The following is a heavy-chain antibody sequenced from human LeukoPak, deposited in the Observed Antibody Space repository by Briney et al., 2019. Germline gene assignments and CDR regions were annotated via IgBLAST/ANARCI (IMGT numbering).Heavy chain of an antibody. V-gene: IGHV1-2*02. Sequence: ASVNVSYTASGYTFTVYYMHWVRQAPGQGLEWMGWINPNSGGTNYAQKFQGRVTMTRDTSISTAYMELSRLRSDDTAVYYCARDGIAAAVTYYFDYWGQGTLVTVSS. J-gene: IGHJ4*02. CDR1: GYTFTVYY. D-gene: IGHD6-13*01. CDR2: INPNSGGT. CDR3: ARDGIAAAVTYYFDY.